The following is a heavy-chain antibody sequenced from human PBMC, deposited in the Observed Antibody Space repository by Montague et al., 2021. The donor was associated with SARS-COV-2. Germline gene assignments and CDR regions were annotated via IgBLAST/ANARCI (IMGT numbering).Heavy chain of an antibody. J-gene: IGHJ4*02. CDR2: IHYTGSN. V-gene: IGHV4-59*02. CDR3: AREQDWAAHFDL. Sequence: SETLSLTCTVSGDSVDSDCWSWVVRHPRGRLQGSGHIHYTGSNAYNTSLNSRASISAEASKNSLSLRLATATAADTAVYYCAREQDWAAHFDLWGQGILVTVSS. CDR1: GDSVDSDC. D-gene: IGHD3/OR15-3a*01.